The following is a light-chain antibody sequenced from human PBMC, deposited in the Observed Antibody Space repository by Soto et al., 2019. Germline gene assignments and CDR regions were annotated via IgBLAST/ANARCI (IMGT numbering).Light chain of an antibody. Sequence: IVLTQSPGTLSLSPGERATPSFRASQRLPSDYLAWYQQKPGQAPRLLIYVASRRATGIPDRFSGSGSGTDFTLSISRLEPVDFAVYYCQQSFTSPYTFGQGTKLEIK. CDR3: QQSFTSPYT. CDR2: VAS. CDR1: QRLPSDY. V-gene: IGKV3-20*01. J-gene: IGKJ2*01.